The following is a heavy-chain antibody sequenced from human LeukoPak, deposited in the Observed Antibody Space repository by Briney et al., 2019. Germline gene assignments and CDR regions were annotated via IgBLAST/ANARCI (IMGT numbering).Heavy chain of an antibody. CDR1: GGSISSGGYY. Sequence: SETLSLTCTVSGGSISSGGYYWSWIRQHPGKGLERIGYIYYSGSTYYNPSLKSRVTISVDTSKNQFSLKLSSVTAADTAVYYCANVVTASNWYFDLWGRGTLVTVSS. D-gene: IGHD2-21*02. CDR2: IYYSGST. CDR3: ANVVTASNWYFDL. J-gene: IGHJ2*01. V-gene: IGHV4-31*03.